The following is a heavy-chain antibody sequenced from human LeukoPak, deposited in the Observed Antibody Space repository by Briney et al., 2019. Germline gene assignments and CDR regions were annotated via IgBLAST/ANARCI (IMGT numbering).Heavy chain of an antibody. J-gene: IGHJ4*02. CDR1: GFTVSSNY. V-gene: IGHV3-66*01. D-gene: IGHD3-10*01. CDR2: IYSGGST. Sequence: GGSLRLSCAASGFTVSSNYMSWVRQAPGKGLEWVSVIYSGGSTYYADSVKGRFTISRDNAKNSLFLQMNSLRAEDTAVYYCARDFAREFTIDYWGQGTLVTVSS. CDR3: ARDFAREFTIDY.